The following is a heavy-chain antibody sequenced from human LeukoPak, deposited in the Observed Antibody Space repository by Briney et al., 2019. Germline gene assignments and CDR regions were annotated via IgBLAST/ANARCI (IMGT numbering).Heavy chain of an antibody. D-gene: IGHD1-26*01. CDR1: GFTFSSYG. J-gene: IGHJ4*02. Sequence: PGRSLRLSCAASGFTFSSYGMHWVRQAPGKRLEWVAVISYDGSNKYYADSVKGRFTISRDNSKNTLYLQMNSLRAEDTAVYYCATHLGSYFDYWGQGTLVTVSS. V-gene: IGHV3-30*03. CDR2: ISYDGSNK. CDR3: ATHLGSYFDY.